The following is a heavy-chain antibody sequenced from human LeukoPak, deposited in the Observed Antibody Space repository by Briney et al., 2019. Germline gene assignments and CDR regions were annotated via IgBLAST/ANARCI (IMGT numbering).Heavy chain of an antibody. V-gene: IGHV3-9*01. D-gene: IGHD1-26*01. CDR2: INWNGGGT. Sequence: GRSLRLSCAATGFTFKDYGMHWVRQPPGKGLEWVSSINWNGGGTDYADSVKGRFTISRDNAKNSLYLQLSSLRPEDTALYYCAKHMSATNTYSFFGLDVWGQGTTVTVSS. CDR3: AKHMSATNTYSFFGLDV. CDR1: GFTFKDYG. J-gene: IGHJ6*02.